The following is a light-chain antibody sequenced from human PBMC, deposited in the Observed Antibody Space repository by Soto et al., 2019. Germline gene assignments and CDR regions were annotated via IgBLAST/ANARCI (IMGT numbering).Light chain of an antibody. Sequence: QSVLTQPASVSGSPGQSIAISCTGTISDVGTYDYVSWYQQHPNRAPKLMIYEVRNRPSGVSNRFSGSKSVNTATLTISGFQAEDEADYYCSSHTITNTRVFGTGTKVTVL. CDR1: ISDVGTYDY. CDR2: EVR. J-gene: IGLJ1*01. V-gene: IGLV2-14*03. CDR3: SSHTITNTRV.